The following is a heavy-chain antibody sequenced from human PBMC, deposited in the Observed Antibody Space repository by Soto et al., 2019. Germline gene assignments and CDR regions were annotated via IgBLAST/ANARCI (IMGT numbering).Heavy chain of an antibody. CDR2: ISSSSSYI. Sequence: PGGSLRLSCAASGFTFSSYSMNWVRQAPGKGMEWVSSISSSSSYIYYADSVKGRFTISRDNAKNSLYLQMNSLRAEDTAVYYCARDYCSGGSCYKRYNWFDPWGQGTLVTVS. CDR3: ARDYCSGGSCYKRYNWFDP. D-gene: IGHD2-15*01. J-gene: IGHJ5*02. V-gene: IGHV3-21*01. CDR1: GFTFSSYS.